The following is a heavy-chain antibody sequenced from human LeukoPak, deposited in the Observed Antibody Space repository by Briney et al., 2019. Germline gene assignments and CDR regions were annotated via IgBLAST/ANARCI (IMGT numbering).Heavy chain of an antibody. CDR2: ISGSGGST. CDR3: AKDRSSSGWYASFFDY. V-gene: IGHV3-23*01. D-gene: IGHD6-19*01. CDR1: GFTFSSYA. J-gene: IGHJ4*02. Sequence: GGSLRLSCAASGFTFSSYAMSWVRQAPGKGLEWVSAISGSGGSTYYADSVKGRFTIPRDNSKNTLYLQMNSLRAEDTAVYYCAKDRSSSGWYASFFDYWGQGTLVTVSS.